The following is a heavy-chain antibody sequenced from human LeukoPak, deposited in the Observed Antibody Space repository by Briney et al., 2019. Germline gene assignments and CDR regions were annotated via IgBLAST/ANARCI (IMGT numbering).Heavy chain of an antibody. Sequence: GRSLRLSCAASGFTFDDYAVHWVRQAPGKGLEWVSGISYNSDTIAYADSVKGRFTISRANAKTSVYLQMEGLRADDTAVYYCARVGSSRGWFDPWGHGTLVTVSS. J-gene: IGHJ5*02. D-gene: IGHD3-10*01. CDR1: GFTFDDYA. CDR2: ISYNSDTI. CDR3: ARVGSSRGWFDP. V-gene: IGHV3-9*01.